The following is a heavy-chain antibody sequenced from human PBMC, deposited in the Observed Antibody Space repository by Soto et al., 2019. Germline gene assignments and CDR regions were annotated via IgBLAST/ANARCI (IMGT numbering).Heavy chain of an antibody. D-gene: IGHD2-2*02. Sequence: GGTRRLSGFASGVSFSSCAMNWVCQAPGIGIAYVLAISSNGGSTYYADSVKGRFTISRDNSKNTLYLQMSRLRAEDTAVYYCAKDPRYCSSTSCYTRYNWNYYYYGMDVWGQGTTVTVSS. CDR2: ISSNGGST. J-gene: IGHJ6*01. CDR1: GVSFSSCA. V-gene: IGHV3-64D*06. CDR3: AKDPRYCSSTSCYTRYNWNYYYYGMDV.